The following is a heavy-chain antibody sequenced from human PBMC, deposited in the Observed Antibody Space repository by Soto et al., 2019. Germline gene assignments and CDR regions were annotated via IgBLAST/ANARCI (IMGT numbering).Heavy chain of an antibody. D-gene: IGHD2-2*01. J-gene: IGHJ5*02. CDR1: GGSISSIDYF. CDR2: IYHTGTT. V-gene: IGHV4-30-4*01. Sequence: SETLSLTCIVSGGSISSIDYFWSWIRQPPGKGLEWIGFIYHTGTTYYNPSLRSRVTISIDTSKSQFSMKLNSVTAADTAVYYCARVMAAMQNRLDPWDQGTLVTVSS. CDR3: ARVMAAMQNRLDP.